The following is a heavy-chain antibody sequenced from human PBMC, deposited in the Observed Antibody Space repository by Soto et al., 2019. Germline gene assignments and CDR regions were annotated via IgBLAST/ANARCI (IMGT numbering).Heavy chain of an antibody. D-gene: IGHD1-1*01. Sequence: QERLVESGGGLVKPGGSLRLSCEASGISSFSYYYMSWIRQAPGKGLEWVSFISSGETTYSQYEESVRGRFTMSRDNALKSVYLQMNSLRADDTAIDCCARTMGTAPFFDIWGPGTKVTVS. CDR1: GISSFSYYY. CDR2: ISSGETTYS. CDR3: ARTMGTAPFFDI. J-gene: IGHJ3*02. V-gene: IGHV3-11*06.